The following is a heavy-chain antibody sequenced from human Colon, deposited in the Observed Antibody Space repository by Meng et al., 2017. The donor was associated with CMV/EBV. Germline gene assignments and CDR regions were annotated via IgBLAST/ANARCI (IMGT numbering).Heavy chain of an antibody. CDR3: AKFAGWGSGFYYFDS. D-gene: IGHD6-19*01. J-gene: IGHJ4*02. CDR1: GFAFRTFA. CDR2: TRGDGPHT. Sequence: GSLRLSCAASGFAFRTFAMGWVRQAPGKGLEWVSTTRGDGPHTYYAVSVKGRFTISRDNSKNSVDLHLSSLRADDTGVYYCAKFAGWGSGFYYFDSWGQGTLVTVSS. V-gene: IGHV3-23*01.